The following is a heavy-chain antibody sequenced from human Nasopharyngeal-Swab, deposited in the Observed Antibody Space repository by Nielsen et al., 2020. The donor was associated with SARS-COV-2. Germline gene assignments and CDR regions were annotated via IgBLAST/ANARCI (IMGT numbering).Heavy chain of an antibody. D-gene: IGHD3-22*01. J-gene: IGHJ4*02. CDR1: GFTFSTYW. Sequence: GESLKISCEGSGFTFSTYWMTWVRQAPGKGLEWVANIRHDGSEKYYVDSVEGRFTISRDNAKNSLYLQMNSLRAEDTAVYYCARARMIVADVFDYWGQGTLVTVSS. CDR2: IRHDGSEK. V-gene: IGHV3-7*03. CDR3: ARARMIVADVFDY.